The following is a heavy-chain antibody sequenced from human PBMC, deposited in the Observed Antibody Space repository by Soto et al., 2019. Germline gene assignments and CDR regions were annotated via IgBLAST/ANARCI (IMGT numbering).Heavy chain of an antibody. CDR1: GCPFSDYW. CDR2: ISYDGSNK. V-gene: IGHV3-30*03. Sequence: GRSLRLSYAAAGCPFSDYWMHWVRQAPGKGPEWVAVISYDGSNKYYADSVKGRFTISRDNSKNTLYLQMNSLRAEDTAVYYCARGYCGGDCYPPVPFDYWGQGTLVTVSS. J-gene: IGHJ4*02. D-gene: IGHD2-21*02. CDR3: ARGYCGGDCYPPVPFDY.